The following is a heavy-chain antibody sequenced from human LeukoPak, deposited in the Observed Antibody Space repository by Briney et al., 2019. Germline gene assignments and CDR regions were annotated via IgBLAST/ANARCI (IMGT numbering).Heavy chain of an antibody. V-gene: IGHV5-51*01. Sequence: GESLKISCKGSGYSFTSYWIGWVRQMPGKGLEWMGIIYPGDSDTRYSPSFQGQVTISADKSISTAYLQWSSLKASDTAMYYCARLKTGGYSYGAFDYWGQGTLVTASS. J-gene: IGHJ4*02. CDR2: IYPGDSDT. CDR3: ARLKTGGYSYGAFDY. CDR1: GYSFTSYW. D-gene: IGHD5-18*01.